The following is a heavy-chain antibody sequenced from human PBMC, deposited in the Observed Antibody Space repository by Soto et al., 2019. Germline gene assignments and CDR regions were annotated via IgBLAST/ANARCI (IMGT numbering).Heavy chain of an antibody. CDR2: IYHSGST. D-gene: IGHD6-13*01. CDR3: ARAILAAGTNWFDS. V-gene: IGHV4-34*01. CDR1: GGSFSGYY. J-gene: IGHJ5*01. Sequence: SETLSLTCAVYGGSFSGYYWSWIRQPPGKGLEWIGEIYHSGSTNYNPSLKSRVTISVDTSTNQFSLKLSSVTAAGTAVYYCARAILAAGTNWFDSWGQGTLVTVSS.